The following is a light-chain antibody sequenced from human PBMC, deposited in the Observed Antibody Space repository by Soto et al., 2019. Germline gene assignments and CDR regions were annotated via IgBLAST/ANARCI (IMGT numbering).Light chain of an antibody. J-gene: IGLJ1*01. CDR1: SSDVGGYNR. CDR2: DVS. Sequence: QSVLTQPPSVSGSPGQSVTISCTGTSSDVGGYNRVSWYQQPPGKAPKLLIYDVSNRPSGGSTRFSGSKSGNTASLTISGLQAEDEAYYYCTSYATGSAYVFGPGTKLTVL. V-gene: IGLV2-18*02. CDR3: TSYATGSAYV.